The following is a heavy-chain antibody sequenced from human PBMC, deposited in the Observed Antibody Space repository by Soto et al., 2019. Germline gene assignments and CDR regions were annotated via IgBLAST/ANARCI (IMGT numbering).Heavy chain of an antibody. J-gene: IGHJ4*02. Sequence: ASVKVSCKASGYTFTSYGISWVRQAPGQGLEWMGWISAYNGNTNYAQKLQGRVTMTTDTSTSTAYMELRSLRSDDTAVYYCARDPQTYYYDSSGPDYFDYWGQGTLVTVSS. CDR2: ISAYNGNT. D-gene: IGHD3-22*01. V-gene: IGHV1-18*01. CDR1: GYTFTSYG. CDR3: ARDPQTYYYDSSGPDYFDY.